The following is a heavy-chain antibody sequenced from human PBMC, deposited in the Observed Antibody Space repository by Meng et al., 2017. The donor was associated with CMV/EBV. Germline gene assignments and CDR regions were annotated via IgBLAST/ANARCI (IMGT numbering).Heavy chain of an antibody. V-gene: IGHV3-30*02. D-gene: IGHD1-26*01. CDR2: IRYDGSNK. Sequence: GESLKISCAASGFTFSSYGMHWVRQAPGKGLEWVAFIRYDGSNKYYADSVKGRFTISRDNSKNTLYLQMNSLRAEDTAVYYCAKHAGSYYSCYYYYGMDVWGQGTTVTVSS. J-gene: IGHJ6*02. CDR1: GFTFSSYG. CDR3: AKHAGSYYSCYYYYGMDV.